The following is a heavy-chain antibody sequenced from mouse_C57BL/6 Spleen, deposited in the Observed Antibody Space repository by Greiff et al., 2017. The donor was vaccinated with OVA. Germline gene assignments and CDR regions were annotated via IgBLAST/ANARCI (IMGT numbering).Heavy chain of an antibody. CDR2: INPGSGGT. V-gene: IGHV1-54*01. Sequence: QVQLQQSGAELVRPGTSVKVSCKASGYAFTNYLIEWVKQRPGQGLEWIGVINPGSGGTNYNEKFKGKATLTADKSSSNAYMQRSSLTSEDSAVYFCARGYTGDYFDYWGQGTTLTVSS. CDR3: ARGYTGDYFDY. D-gene: IGHD1-1*01. J-gene: IGHJ2*01. CDR1: GYAFTNYL.